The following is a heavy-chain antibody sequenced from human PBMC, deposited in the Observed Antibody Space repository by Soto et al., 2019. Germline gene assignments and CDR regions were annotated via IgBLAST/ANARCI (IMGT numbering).Heavy chain of an antibody. V-gene: IGHV4-30-4*01. CDR3: ARASTVTTGAKFDY. J-gene: IGHJ4*02. CDR2: ISYSGNT. D-gene: IGHD4-17*01. CDR1: GGSISSGDYY. Sequence: QVQLQESGPGLVKPSQTLSLTCTVSGGSISSGDYYWSWIRQPPGKGLEWIGYISYSGNTYYNPSLESRVTISVDTSKNQFSLRLCSVTAADTAVYYCARASTVTTGAKFDYWGQGTLVTVSS.